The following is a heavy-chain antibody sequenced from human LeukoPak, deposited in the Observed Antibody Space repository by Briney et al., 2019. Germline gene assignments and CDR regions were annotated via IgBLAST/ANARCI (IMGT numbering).Heavy chain of an antibody. J-gene: IGHJ4*02. CDR2: ISGSGGST. Sequence: GGSLRLSCATSGFTFSNYAVSWVRQAPGKGLEWVSAISGSGGSTYYADSVKGRFTISRDNSKNTLYLQMNSLRAEDTAVYYCAKDQDYDILTGYLGSLDYWGQGTLVTVSS. CDR1: GFTFSNYA. CDR3: AKDQDYDILTGYLGSLDY. D-gene: IGHD3-9*01. V-gene: IGHV3-23*01.